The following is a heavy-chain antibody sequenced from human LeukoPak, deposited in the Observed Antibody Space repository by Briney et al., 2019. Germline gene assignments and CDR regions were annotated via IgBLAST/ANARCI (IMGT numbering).Heavy chain of an antibody. D-gene: IGHD5-18*01. J-gene: IGHJ4*02. Sequence: GGSLRLSCAASEFTFTSYAMSWVRQAPGKGLEWVSAISGSGSSTYYADSVKGRFTISRDNSKNTLYLQMNSLRAEDAAVYYCAKSREQLWNFDYWGQGTLVSVSS. CDR2: ISGSGSST. CDR1: EFTFTSYA. V-gene: IGHV3-23*01. CDR3: AKSREQLWNFDY.